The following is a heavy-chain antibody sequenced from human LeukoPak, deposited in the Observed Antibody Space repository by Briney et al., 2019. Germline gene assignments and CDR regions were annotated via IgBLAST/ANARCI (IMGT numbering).Heavy chain of an antibody. CDR3: ATRSIVGATEPFDY. CDR1: GFTFSSYA. Sequence: PGGSLRLSCAASGFTFSSYAMSWVRQAPGKGLEWVSAISGSGGSTYYADSVKGRFTISRDNSKNTLYLQMNSLRAENTAVYYCATRSIVGATEPFDYWGQGTLVTVSS. D-gene: IGHD1-26*01. J-gene: IGHJ4*02. CDR2: ISGSGGST. V-gene: IGHV3-23*01.